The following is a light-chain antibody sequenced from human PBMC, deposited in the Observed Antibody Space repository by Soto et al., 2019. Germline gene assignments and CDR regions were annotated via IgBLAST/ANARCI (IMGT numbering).Light chain of an antibody. V-gene: IGKV3-20*01. CDR2: GAS. CDR1: QSVSSSY. Sequence: EIVLTQSPGTLSLSPGERATLSCRASQSVSSSYLAWYQQKPGQAHRLLIYGASSRATGIPDRFSGSGSGTDFTLTIRRLEPEDFAVYYCKQYASSPLTFGGGTKVDIK. J-gene: IGKJ4*01. CDR3: KQYASSPLT.